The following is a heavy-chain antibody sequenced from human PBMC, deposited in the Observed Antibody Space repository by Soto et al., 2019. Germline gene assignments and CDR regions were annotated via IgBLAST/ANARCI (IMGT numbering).Heavy chain of an antibody. CDR3: ARDQRLSYFDY. CDR2: IYYSGRT. V-gene: IGHV4-61*01. CDR1: GGPVSSGSYY. D-gene: IGHD5-12*01. J-gene: IGHJ4*02. Sequence: PSETLSLTFNVSGGPVSSGSYYWSCIRQPPGKGLESIGYIYYSGRTNYDPSLKSRVTISVDTSKNQFSLKLSSVTAADTAVYYCARDQRLSYFDYWGQGTLVTVSS.